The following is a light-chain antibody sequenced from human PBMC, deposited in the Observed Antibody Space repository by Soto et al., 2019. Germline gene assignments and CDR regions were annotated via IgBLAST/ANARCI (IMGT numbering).Light chain of an antibody. J-gene: IGKJ1*01. CDR1: QSVGSN. CDR2: GAS. V-gene: IGKV3-15*01. Sequence: EIVLTQSPATLSVSPGERATLSCRASQSVGSNLAWYQQNPGQAPRVLIYGASTRATGIPARFSGSGSGTEFTLTISSLQSEDFAVYHCQHYNNWPPTWTFGQGTNVDIK. CDR3: QHYNNWPPTWT.